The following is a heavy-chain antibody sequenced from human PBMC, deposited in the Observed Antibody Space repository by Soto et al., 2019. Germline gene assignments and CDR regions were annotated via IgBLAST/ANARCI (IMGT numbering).Heavy chain of an antibody. CDR2: IYYSGST. D-gene: IGHD3-16*01. CDR1: GGSISSGGYY. J-gene: IGHJ5*02. Sequence: QVQLQESGPGLVKPSQTLSLTCTVSGGSISSGGYYWSWIRQHPGKGLEWSGYIYYSGSTYYNPSLKSRVTISVDTSKNQFALKLSSVTDADTAVYYCARVGGINWFDPWGQGTLVTVSS. V-gene: IGHV4-31*03. CDR3: ARVGGINWFDP.